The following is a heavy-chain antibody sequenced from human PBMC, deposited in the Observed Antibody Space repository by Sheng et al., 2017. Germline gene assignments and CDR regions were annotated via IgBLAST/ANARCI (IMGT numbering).Heavy chain of an antibody. CDR1: GFTFSSYS. CDR3: ARWSGSGSYYPTPFDP. Sequence: EVQLVESGGGLVKPGGSLRLSCAASGFTFSSYSMNWVRQAPGKGLEWVSSISSSSSYIYYADSVKGRFTISRDNAKNSLYLQMNSLRAEDTAVYYCARWSGSGSYYPTPFDPWGQGTLVTVSS. V-gene: IGHV3-21*01. CDR2: ISSSSSYI. D-gene: IGHD3-10*01. J-gene: IGHJ5*02.